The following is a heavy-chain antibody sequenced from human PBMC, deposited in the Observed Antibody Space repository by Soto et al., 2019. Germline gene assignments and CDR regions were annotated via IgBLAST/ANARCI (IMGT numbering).Heavy chain of an antibody. D-gene: IGHD6-13*01. CDR2: INAGNGAT. Sequence: EASVKVSCKASGYTFTTYAMHWVRQAPGQRLEWMGWINAGNGATKYSQDFQDRVTIARDTSANTAFMELSSLTSEDTAVYYCARGSAAAGPYYFDYWAQGTLVTVSS. CDR3: ARGSAAAGPYYFDY. CDR1: GYTFTTYA. J-gene: IGHJ4*02. V-gene: IGHV1-3*01.